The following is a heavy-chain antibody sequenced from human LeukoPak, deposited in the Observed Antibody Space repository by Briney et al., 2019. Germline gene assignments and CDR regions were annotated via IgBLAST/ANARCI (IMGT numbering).Heavy chain of an antibody. Sequence: ASVKVSCKASGYTFTGYYMHWVRQAPGQGLEWMGRINPNSGGTNYAQKFQGRVTMTRDTSISTAYMELSRLRSDDTAVYYCARDPYCSGGSCYPSPGGYWGQGTLVTVSS. J-gene: IGHJ4*02. CDR3: ARDPYCSGGSCYPSPGGY. D-gene: IGHD2-15*01. V-gene: IGHV1-2*06. CDR2: INPNSGGT. CDR1: GYTFTGYY.